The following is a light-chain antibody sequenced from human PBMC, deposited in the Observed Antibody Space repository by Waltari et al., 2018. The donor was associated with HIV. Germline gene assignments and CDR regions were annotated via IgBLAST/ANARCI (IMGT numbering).Light chain of an antibody. Sequence: IVMTQSTDSLSVPLGGRATINCTSSQSVLYSSNNKDYLAWYQVRPGQPPNLLIYWASTRESGVPDRFSGSGSGTNFTLTITSLQAEDVATYYCHQYFNTPLTFGGGTTVEI. J-gene: IGKJ4*01. V-gene: IGKV4-1*01. CDR3: HQYFNTPLT. CDR1: QSVLYSSNNKDY. CDR2: WAS.